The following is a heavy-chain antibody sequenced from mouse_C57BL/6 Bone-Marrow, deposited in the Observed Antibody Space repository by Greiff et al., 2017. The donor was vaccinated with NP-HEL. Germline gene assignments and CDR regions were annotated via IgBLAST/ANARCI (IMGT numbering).Heavy chain of an antibody. J-gene: IGHJ2*01. Sequence: QVHVKQSGAELVKPGASVKLSCKASGYTFTEYTIHWVKQRSGQGLEWIGWFYPGSGSIKYNEKFKDKATLTADKSSSTVYMELSRLTTEDAAVYFCAKHEVWYCDYWGQGTTLTVSS. V-gene: IGHV1-62-2*01. CDR3: AKHEVWYCDY. CDR2: FYPGSGSI. CDR1: GYTFTEYT.